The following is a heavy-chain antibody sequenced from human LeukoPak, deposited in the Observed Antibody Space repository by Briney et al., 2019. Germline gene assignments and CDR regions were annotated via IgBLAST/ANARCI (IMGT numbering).Heavy chain of an antibody. J-gene: IGHJ4*02. CDR2: IYHSGST. Sequence: SETLSLTCTVSGYSISSGYYWGWIRQPPGKGLEWIGSIYHSGSTYYNPSLKSRVTISVDTSKNQFSLKLSSVTAADTAVYYCARGRDTGRCYFDYWGQGTLVTVSS. CDR3: ARGRDTGRCYFDY. CDR1: GYSISSGYY. V-gene: IGHV4-38-2*02. D-gene: IGHD7-27*01.